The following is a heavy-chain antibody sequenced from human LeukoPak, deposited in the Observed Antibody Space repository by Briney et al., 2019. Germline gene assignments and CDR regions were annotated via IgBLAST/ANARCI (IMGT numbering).Heavy chain of an antibody. CDR3: ARAVPSRQAIDY. Sequence: GSLRLSCAASGFTFSSYSMNWVRQAPGKGLEWVAVVSFHGTDKFYADSVKGRFTISRDNSKNTLYLQMNSLIPEDTAVYYCARAVPSRQAIDYWGQGTLVTVSS. CDR2: VSFHGTDK. J-gene: IGHJ4*02. CDR1: GFTFSSYS. V-gene: IGHV3-30*03.